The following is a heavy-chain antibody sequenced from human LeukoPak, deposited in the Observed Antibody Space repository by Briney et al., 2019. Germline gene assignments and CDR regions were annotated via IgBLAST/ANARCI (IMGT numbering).Heavy chain of an antibody. CDR1: GFTFSDYY. J-gene: IGHJ6*03. CDR2: ISSSGSTI. CDR3: ARGRSSSPLYYYYYYMDV. D-gene: IGHD6-6*01. V-gene: IGHV3-11*01. Sequence: GGSLRLSCAASGFTFSDYYMSWIRQAPGKGLEWVSYISSSGSTIYYADSVKGRFAISRDNAKNSLYLQMNSLRAEDTAVYYCARGRSSSPLYYYYYYMDVWGKGTTVTVSS.